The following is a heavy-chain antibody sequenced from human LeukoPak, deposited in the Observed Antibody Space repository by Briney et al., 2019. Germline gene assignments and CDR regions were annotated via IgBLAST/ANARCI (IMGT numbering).Heavy chain of an antibody. CDR1: GGSISRYY. V-gene: IGHV4-4*07. Sequence: SETLSLTCTGSGGSISRYYWSWIREPAGKGLGGGGGIDISGGTNYNPPLKSRVTMSVDKSKNQFSLKLSSVTAADTAVYYCARSLYAPEYSSGWYDYWGQGTLVTVSS. CDR2: IDISGGT. CDR3: ARSLYAPEYSSGWYDY. D-gene: IGHD6-19*01. J-gene: IGHJ4*02.